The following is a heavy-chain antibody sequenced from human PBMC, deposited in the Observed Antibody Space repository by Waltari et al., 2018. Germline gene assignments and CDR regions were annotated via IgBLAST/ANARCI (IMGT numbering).Heavy chain of an antibody. D-gene: IGHD3-9*01. CDR1: GRSLGGFY. CDR2: INHDGTT. V-gene: IGHV4-34*01. Sequence: QVQLQQWGAGLLKPSETLSLTCAVPGRSLGGFYWPWLRQSPGKGLEWIGEINHDGTTNYNPSLKSRVTVSVDTSKKQFSLNLSSVTAADTGVYYCALDDDILTGPTSNWYFDIWGRGTLVTVSS. J-gene: IGHJ2*01. CDR3: ALDDDILTGPTSNWYFDI.